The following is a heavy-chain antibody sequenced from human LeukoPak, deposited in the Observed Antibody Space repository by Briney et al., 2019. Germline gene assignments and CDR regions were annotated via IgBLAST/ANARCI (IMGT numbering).Heavy chain of an antibody. V-gene: IGHV3-23*01. Sequence: GGSLRLSCAASGFTFSNYAMSWVRQAPGKGLDWVSAISDSSYSTYYADSVKGRFTISRDNSKNTLYLQMNSLRAEDTAVYYCARMVAVGTTYYDYWGQGTLVTVSS. D-gene: IGHD1-26*01. CDR1: GFTFSNYA. J-gene: IGHJ4*02. CDR3: ARMVAVGTTYYDY. CDR2: ISDSSYST.